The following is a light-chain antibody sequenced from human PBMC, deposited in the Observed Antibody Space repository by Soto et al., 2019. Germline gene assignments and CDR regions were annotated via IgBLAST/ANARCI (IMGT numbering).Light chain of an antibody. Sequence: QSVLTQPPSASGTPGQRVTISCSGSSSNIGSNYVYWYQQLPGTAPKLLIYWNNQPPSGVPDRFSGSKSGTSASLAISGLRSADEADYYCAAWDDSLSVPFGAGTKLTVL. V-gene: IGLV1-47*01. CDR1: SSNIGSNY. CDR2: WNN. CDR3: AAWDDSLSVP. J-gene: IGLJ2*01.